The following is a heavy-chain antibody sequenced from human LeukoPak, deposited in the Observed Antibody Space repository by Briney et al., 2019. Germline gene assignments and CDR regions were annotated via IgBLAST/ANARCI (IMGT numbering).Heavy chain of an antibody. J-gene: IGHJ3*02. CDR1: GYTFTSYG. D-gene: IGHD3-9*01. CDR2: ISAYNGNT. CDR3: ARDDMYYDILTGYYRLGDAFDI. Sequence: ASVKVSCKASGYTFTSYGISWVRQAPGQGLELMGWISAYNGNTNYAQKLQGRVTMTTDTSTSTAYMELRSLRSDDTAVYYCARDDMYYDILTGYYRLGDAFDIWGQGTMVTVSS. V-gene: IGHV1-18*01.